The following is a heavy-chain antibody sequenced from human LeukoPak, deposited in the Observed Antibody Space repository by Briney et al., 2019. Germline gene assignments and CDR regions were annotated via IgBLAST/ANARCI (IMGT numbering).Heavy chain of an antibody. V-gene: IGHV3-23*01. CDR2: ISGSGGST. D-gene: IGHD3-9*01. Sequence: PGGSLRLSCAASGFTFSSYAMSWVRQAPGKGLEWVSAISGSGGSTYYADSVKGRFTISRDNSKNTLYLQMNSLRAEDTAVYYCAKVYYDILTGYYSHDAFDIWGQGTMVTVSS. J-gene: IGHJ3*02. CDR1: GFTFSSYA. CDR3: AKVYYDILTGYYSHDAFDI.